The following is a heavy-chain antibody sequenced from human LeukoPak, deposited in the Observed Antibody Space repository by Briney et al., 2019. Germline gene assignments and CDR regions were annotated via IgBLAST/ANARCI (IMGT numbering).Heavy chain of an antibody. CDR2: ISYDGTNK. Sequence: PGRSLRLSCAASGFTFSRHDMHWVRQAPGRGREWVALISYDGTNKYYGDSVKGRFAISRDNSKNTLYLQMNSLRPEDTAVYYCAKRMEYYYGMDVWGQGTTVTVSS. D-gene: IGHD1-1*01. V-gene: IGHV3-30*18. CDR3: AKRMEYYYGMDV. CDR1: GFTFSRHD. J-gene: IGHJ6*02.